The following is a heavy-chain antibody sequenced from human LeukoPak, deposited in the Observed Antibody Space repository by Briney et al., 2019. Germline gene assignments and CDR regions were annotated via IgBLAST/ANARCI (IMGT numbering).Heavy chain of an antibody. CDR1: GFTFNSYS. Sequence: PGGSLRLSCAASGFTFNSYSMNWVRQAPGKGLEWVSSISSSSSYIYYADSVKGRFTISRDNSKNTLYLQMNSLRAEDTAVYYCAREGSYYGSGISYDYWGQGTLVTVSS. D-gene: IGHD3-10*01. CDR3: AREGSYYGSGISYDY. V-gene: IGHV3-21*01. J-gene: IGHJ4*02. CDR2: ISSSSSYI.